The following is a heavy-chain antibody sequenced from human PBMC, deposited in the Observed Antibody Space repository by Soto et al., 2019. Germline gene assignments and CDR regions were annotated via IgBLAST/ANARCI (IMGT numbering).Heavy chain of an antibody. Sequence: PGGSLRLSCAASGFTFDDYAMHWVRQAPGKGLEWVSGISWNSGNIGYADSVKGRFTISRDNAKNSLYLQMNSLRAEDTALYYCAIGRKLFSSGWFYYCGQGTLVPVSS. D-gene: IGHD6-19*01. J-gene: IGHJ4*02. V-gene: IGHV3-9*01. CDR3: AIGRKLFSSGWFYY. CDR2: ISWNSGNI. CDR1: GFTFDDYA.